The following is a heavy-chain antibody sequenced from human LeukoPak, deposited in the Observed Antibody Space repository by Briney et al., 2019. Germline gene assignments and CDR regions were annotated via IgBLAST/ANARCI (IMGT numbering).Heavy chain of an antibody. D-gene: IGHD2-15*01. CDR3: APLVVAAA. CDR2: INHSGYT. Sequence: SETLSLTCAVYGGSFSDYYWSWIRQPPGKGLEWIGEINHSGYTNYNPSLKSRVTISVDTSKSQSSLKLSSVTAADTAVYYCAPLVVAAAWGQGTLGTVSS. V-gene: IGHV4-34*01. CDR1: GGSFSDYY. J-gene: IGHJ5*02.